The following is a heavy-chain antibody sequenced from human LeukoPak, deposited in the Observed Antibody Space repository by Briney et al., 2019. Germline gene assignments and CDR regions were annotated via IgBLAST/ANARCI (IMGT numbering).Heavy chain of an antibody. D-gene: IGHD3-22*01. V-gene: IGHV1-2*02. CDR3: ARVDDRGHYYDSSGPRKLFDY. CDR1: GYTFTGYY. J-gene: IGHJ4*02. CDR2: INPDSGGT. Sequence: ASVKVSCKASGYTFTGYYMHWVRQAPGQGLEWMGWINPDSGGTNYAQKFQGRVTMTRDTSISTAYMQLSRLSSDDTAVYYCARVDDRGHYYDSSGPRKLFDYWGQGTLVTVSS.